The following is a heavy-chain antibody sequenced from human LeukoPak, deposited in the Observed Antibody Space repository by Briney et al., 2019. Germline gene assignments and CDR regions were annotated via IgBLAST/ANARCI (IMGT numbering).Heavy chain of an antibody. CDR2: IIGSGDYI. D-gene: IGHD4/OR15-4a*01. CDR1: GFNFSTYS. CDR3: ARRAGAYSHPYDY. V-gene: IGHV3-21*04. Sequence: AGGSLRLSCAASGFNFSTYSMNWVRQAPGKGLEWLSSIIGSGDYIYYADSVKGRFFISRDNAKNSLYLQMNSLRAEDTAVYYCARRAGAYSHPYDYWGQGTLVTVSS. J-gene: IGHJ4*02.